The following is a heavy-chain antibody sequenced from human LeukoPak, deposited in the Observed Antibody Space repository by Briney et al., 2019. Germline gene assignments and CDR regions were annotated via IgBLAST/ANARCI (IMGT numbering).Heavy chain of an antibody. J-gene: IGHJ4*02. Sequence: SETLSLTCTVSGGSISSYYWSWIRQPPGKGLEWIRYIYYSGSTNYNPSLKSRVAISVDTTKNQFSLKLSSVTAADAAVYYCARGTTVTFDYWGQGTLVTVSS. CDR2: IYYSGST. D-gene: IGHD4-17*01. V-gene: IGHV4-59*01. CDR3: ARGTTVTFDY. CDR1: GGSISSYY.